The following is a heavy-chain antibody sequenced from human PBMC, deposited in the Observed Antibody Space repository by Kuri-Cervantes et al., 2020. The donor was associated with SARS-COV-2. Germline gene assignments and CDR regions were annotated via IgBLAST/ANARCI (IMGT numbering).Heavy chain of an antibody. D-gene: IGHD3-3*01. CDR3: ARVDYDFWSGYSPTVDY. Sequence: SETLSLTCAVSGGSTSSGDYYWSWIRQHPGKGLEWIGYIYYSRSTYYNPSLKSRVTISVDTSKNQFSLKLSSVTAADSAVYYCARVDYDFWSGYSPTVDYWGQGTLVTVSS. J-gene: IGHJ4*02. CDR1: GGSTSSGDYY. V-gene: IGHV4-30-4*08. CDR2: IYYSRST.